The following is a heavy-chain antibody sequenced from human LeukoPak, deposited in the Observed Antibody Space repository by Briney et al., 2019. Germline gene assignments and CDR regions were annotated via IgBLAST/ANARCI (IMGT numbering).Heavy chain of an antibody. CDR2: ISSSGSTI. J-gene: IGHJ4*02. D-gene: IGHD3-9*01. Sequence: GGSLRLSCAASGFTFSDYYMSWIRQAPGKGLEWVSYISSSGSTIYYADSVKGRFTISRDNAKNSLYLQMNSLRAEDTAMYYCARNSMYYHIVTGYKGAPGSFRRGVDLFDYWGQGTLVTVSS. V-gene: IGHV3-11*01. CDR3: ARNSMYYHIVTGYKGAPGSFRRGVDLFDY. CDR1: GFTFSDYY.